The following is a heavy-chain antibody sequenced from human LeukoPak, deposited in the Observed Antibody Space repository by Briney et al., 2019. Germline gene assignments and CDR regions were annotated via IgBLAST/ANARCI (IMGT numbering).Heavy chain of an antibody. CDR2: IYYSGRT. Sequence: KPSETLSLTCTVSGGSISSYYWSWIRQPPGKGLEWIGSIYYSGRTNYNPSLKSRVTISVDSSKNSFSLKVSSLPAPDTSVYYCGRGQKDTGMVHPFDYGGQGTPVTVSS. J-gene: IGHJ4*02. CDR1: GGSISSYY. D-gene: IGHD5-18*01. V-gene: IGHV4-59*01. CDR3: GRGQKDTGMVHPFDY.